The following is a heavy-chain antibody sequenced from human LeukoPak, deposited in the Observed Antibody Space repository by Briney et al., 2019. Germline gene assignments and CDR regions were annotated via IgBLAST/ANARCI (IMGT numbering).Heavy chain of an antibody. Sequence: GGSLRLSCAASGFTFSSYGMHWVRQAPGKGLEWVAVISYDGSNKYYADSVKGRFTISRDNSKNTLYLQMNSLRAEDTAVYYCAKDPAVGNDYWGQGTLVTVSS. CDR1: GFTFSSYG. CDR3: AKDPAVGNDY. J-gene: IGHJ4*02. D-gene: IGHD1-1*01. V-gene: IGHV3-30*18. CDR2: ISYDGSNK.